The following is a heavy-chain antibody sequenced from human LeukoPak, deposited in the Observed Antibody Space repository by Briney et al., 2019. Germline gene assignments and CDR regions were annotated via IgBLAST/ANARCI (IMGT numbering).Heavy chain of an antibody. CDR2: INHSGST. CDR1: GGSFSGYY. D-gene: IGHD5-24*01. J-gene: IGHJ5*02. Sequence: PSETLSLTCAVYGGSFSGYYWSWIRQPPGKGLEWIGEINHSGSTNYNPSLKSRVTISVDTSKNQFSLKLSSVTAADTAVYYCAYFTRDNWVDPWGQGTLVTVSS. CDR3: AYFTRDNWVDP. V-gene: IGHV4-34*01.